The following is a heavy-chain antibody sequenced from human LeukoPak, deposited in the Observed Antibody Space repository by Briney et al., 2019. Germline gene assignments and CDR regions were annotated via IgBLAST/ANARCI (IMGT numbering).Heavy chain of an antibody. CDR2: ISSLSGTI. CDR3: ARSPYSESYYGDAFDI. D-gene: IGHD1-26*01. Sequence: GGSLRLSCAASGFTFSSYSMNWVRQAPGEGLEWVSYISSLSGTIYYADSVKGRFTISRDNAKNSLYLQMNSLRAEDTAVYYCARSPYSESYYGDAFDIWGQGTMVTVSS. V-gene: IGHV3-48*04. CDR1: GFTFSSYS. J-gene: IGHJ3*02.